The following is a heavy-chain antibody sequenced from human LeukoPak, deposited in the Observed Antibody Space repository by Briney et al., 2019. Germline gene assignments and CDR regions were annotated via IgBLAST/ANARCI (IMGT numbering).Heavy chain of an antibody. J-gene: IGHJ4*02. D-gene: IGHD3-16*01. CDR2: IDWDDDK. CDR1: GGSFSGYY. V-gene: IGHV2-70*11. CDR3: ARTTGDEIGGGHYFDY. Sequence: TLSLTCAVYGGSFSGYYWSWIRQPPGKALEWLARIDWDDDKYYTTSLKTRLTISKDPSKNQVVLTMTNMDPVDTATYYCARTTGDEIGGGHYFDYWGQGTLVTVSS.